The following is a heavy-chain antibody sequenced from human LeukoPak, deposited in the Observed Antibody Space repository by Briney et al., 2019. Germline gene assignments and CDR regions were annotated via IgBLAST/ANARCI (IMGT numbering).Heavy chain of an antibody. CDR3: ASGPSGSSGYSIDY. V-gene: IGHV4-4*07. Sequence: SETLSLTCTVSGGSISSYYWSWIRQPAEKGLEWIGRIYATGGTNYNPSHKSRVTISVDKSKNQFSLKLNFVTAADTAVYYCASGPSGSSGYSIDYWGQGTLVTVSS. J-gene: IGHJ4*02. D-gene: IGHD3-22*01. CDR1: GGSISSYY. CDR2: IYATGGT.